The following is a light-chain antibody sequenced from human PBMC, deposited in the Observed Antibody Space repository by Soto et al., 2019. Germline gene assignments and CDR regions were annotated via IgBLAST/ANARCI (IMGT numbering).Light chain of an antibody. Sequence: DIQMTQAPSSLSASVGDRSTIACRASQDIYTFLNWYQQKPGKAPKLXXFGASSLQSGVPSRFSGSGSGTVFTLTISSLQPEDFANYYCEQSYITPPITFGQGTRLEIK. CDR3: EQSYITPPIT. V-gene: IGKV1-39*01. CDR2: GAS. J-gene: IGKJ5*01. CDR1: QDIYTF.